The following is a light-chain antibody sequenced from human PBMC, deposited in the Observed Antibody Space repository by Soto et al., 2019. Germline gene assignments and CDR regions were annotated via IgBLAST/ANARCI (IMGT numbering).Light chain of an antibody. V-gene: IGLV2-23*02. CDR2: EVS. CDR1: TSDVGSYNL. Sequence: QSALTQPASVSGSPGQSITISCTGTTSDVGSYNLVSWYQQHPGKAPKLIIYEVSERPSGVSTRFSGSKSGNVASLTISGLQAEDEDEYYCCSYATPCQFGGGTKVTVL. CDR3: CSYATPCQ. J-gene: IGLJ2*01.